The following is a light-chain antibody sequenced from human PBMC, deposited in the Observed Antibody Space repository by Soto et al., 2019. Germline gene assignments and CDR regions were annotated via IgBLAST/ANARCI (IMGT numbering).Light chain of an antibody. CDR1: QSVSSY. CDR3: QQYHNWPIT. Sequence: EIVLTQSPATLSLSPGERATLSCRASQSVSSYLAWYQQKPGQAPRLLIYDASNRATGIPARFSGSGSGTDFTLTISSLEPEDFAVYYCQQYHNWPITFGQGTRLETK. J-gene: IGKJ5*01. V-gene: IGKV3-11*01. CDR2: DAS.